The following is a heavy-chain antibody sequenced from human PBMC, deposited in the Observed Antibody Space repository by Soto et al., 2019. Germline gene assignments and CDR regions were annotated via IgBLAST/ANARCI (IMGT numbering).Heavy chain of an antibody. J-gene: IGHJ6*03. CDR2: INADNGNT. V-gene: IGHV1-3*01. Sequence: QVHLVQSGAEVKKPGASVTVSCKTSGYTFTSYGINWVRQAPGQRLEWVGWINADNGNTKYSQKFQGRVTITRDTSASTAYMELSSLRSEDTAIYYCARDVFASAWPYYMDVWGKGTTVTVSS. CDR1: GYTFTSYG. D-gene: IGHD6-19*01. CDR3: ARDVFASAWPYYMDV.